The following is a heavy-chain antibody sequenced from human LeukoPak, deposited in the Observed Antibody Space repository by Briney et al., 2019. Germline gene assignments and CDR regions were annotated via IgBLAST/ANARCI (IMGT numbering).Heavy chain of an antibody. Sequence: SETLSFTCTVSGGSISSSSYYWGWIRQPPGKGLEWIGSIYYSGSTYYNPSLKSRVTISVDTSKNQFSLKLSSVTAADTAVYYCARLRWFGEFDYWGQGTLVTVSS. CDR3: ARLRWFGEFDY. CDR2: IYYSGST. D-gene: IGHD3-10*01. V-gene: IGHV4-39*01. CDR1: GGSISSSSYY. J-gene: IGHJ4*02.